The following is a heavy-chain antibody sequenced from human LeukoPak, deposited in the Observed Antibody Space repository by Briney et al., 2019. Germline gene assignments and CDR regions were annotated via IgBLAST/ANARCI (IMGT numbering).Heavy chain of an antibody. V-gene: IGHV1-69*13. Sequence: SVKVSCKASGGTFSSYAISWVRQAPGQGLEWKGGIIPIFGTANYAQKFQGRVTITADESTSTAYMELSSLRSEDTAVYYCARESGSSWASRPTYYYYGMDVWGQGTTVTVSS. D-gene: IGHD6-13*01. J-gene: IGHJ6*02. CDR3: ARESGSSWASRPTYYYYGMDV. CDR1: GGTFSSYA. CDR2: IIPIFGTA.